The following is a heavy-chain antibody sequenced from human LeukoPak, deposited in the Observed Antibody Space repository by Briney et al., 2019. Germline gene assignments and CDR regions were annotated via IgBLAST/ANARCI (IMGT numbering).Heavy chain of an antibody. V-gene: IGHV1-2*02. CDR2: INPNSGGT. J-gene: IGHJ3*02. CDR3: ARGAGERGAFDI. D-gene: IGHD1-1*01. Sequence: ASVKVSCKVSGSSLIELSIHWVRQAPGQGLEWMGWINPNSGGTNYAQKFQGRVTMTRDTSISTAYMELSRLRSDDTAVYYCARGAGERGAFDIWGQGTMVTVSS. CDR1: GSSLIELS.